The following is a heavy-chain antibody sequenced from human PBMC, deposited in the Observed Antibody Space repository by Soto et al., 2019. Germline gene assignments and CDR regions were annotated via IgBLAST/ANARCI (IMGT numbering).Heavy chain of an antibody. Sequence: PGGSLRLSCAASGFTFSSYSMNWVRQAPGKGLEWVSSISSSSSYIYYAGSVKGRFTISRDNAKNSLYLQMNSLRAEDTAVYYCARDPHIAVAGPPAEYFQHWGQGTLVTVSS. CDR1: GFTFSSYS. J-gene: IGHJ1*01. D-gene: IGHD6-19*01. CDR3: ARDPHIAVAGPPAEYFQH. V-gene: IGHV3-21*01. CDR2: ISSSSSYI.